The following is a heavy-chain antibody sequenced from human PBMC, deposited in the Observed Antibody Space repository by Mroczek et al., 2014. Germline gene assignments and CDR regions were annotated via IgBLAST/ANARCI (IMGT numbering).Heavy chain of an antibody. J-gene: IGHJ6*03. D-gene: IGHD2-2*01. CDR2: IIPIFGAA. CDR3: ARALPIQDQLLQYYYYYMDV. CDR1: GGTFSSYA. Sequence: SGAEVKKPGSSVKVSCKASGGTFSSYAISWVRQAPGQGLEWMGGIIPIFGAANYAQKFQGRVTITADESTSTAYMELSSLRSEDTAVYYCARALPIQDQLLQYYYYYMDVWGKGTTVTVSS. V-gene: IGHV1-69*01.